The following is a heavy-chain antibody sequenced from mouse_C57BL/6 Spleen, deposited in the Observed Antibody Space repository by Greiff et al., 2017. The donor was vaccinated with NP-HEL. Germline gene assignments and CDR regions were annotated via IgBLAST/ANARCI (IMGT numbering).Heavy chain of an antibody. D-gene: IGHD1-1*01. CDR3: ARDYYCSSSFDY. CDR1: GFTFSDYY. J-gene: IGHJ2*01. Sequence: FVHPGSSMKLSCTASGFTFSDYYMPWFRQVPVTVLDWVAIFFFHGSSTYYLESLKSSFIISRDNAKNILYLQMSSLKSEDTATYYCARDYYCSSSFDYWGQGTTLTVSS. V-gene: IGHV5-16*01. CDR2: FFFHGSST.